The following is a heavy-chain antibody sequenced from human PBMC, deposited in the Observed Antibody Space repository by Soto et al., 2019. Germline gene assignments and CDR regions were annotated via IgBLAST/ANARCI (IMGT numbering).Heavy chain of an antibody. J-gene: IGHJ4*02. CDR3: AHKGPEDWPLDY. Sequence: QITLKESGPTLVRPTQTLTLTCAFSGFSLSTSGVGVGWIRQPPGKALEWLAVIYWDDSKHYSPSLRSRLTITKATSKNQVVLTMTNMYPMATGTYYCAHKGPEDWPLDYWGQGTLVTVSS. CDR1: GFSLSTSGVG. V-gene: IGHV2-5*02. D-gene: IGHD3-9*01. CDR2: IYWDDSK.